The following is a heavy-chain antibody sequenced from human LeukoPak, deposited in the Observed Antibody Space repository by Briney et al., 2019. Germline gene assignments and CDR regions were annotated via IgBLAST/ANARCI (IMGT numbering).Heavy chain of an antibody. CDR1: GFTFSSYE. V-gene: IGHV3-48*03. J-gene: IGHJ4*02. D-gene: IGHD1-26*01. Sequence: PGGSLRLSCSASGFTFSSYEMNGVRQAPGKALEGVSYMSSSESTIYYAHSVKGRFTISRDNAKNSLYLQMNSLRAEDTAVYYCARDRSDYLFDYWGQGTLVTVSS. CDR3: ARDRSDYLFDY. CDR2: MSSSESTI.